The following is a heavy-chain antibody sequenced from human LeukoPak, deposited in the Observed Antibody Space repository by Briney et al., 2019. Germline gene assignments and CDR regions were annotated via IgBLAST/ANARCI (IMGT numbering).Heavy chain of an antibody. Sequence: GSLRLSCAASGFTFSNAWMSWVRQPPGKGLEWIGSIYRGGTTHYNPSLKSRVTLSVDTSKNQFSLKLNSVTAADTAVYYCARHGPYCSSTSCYFIVWGQGTLVTVSS. CDR2: IYRGGTT. CDR1: GFTFSNAW. J-gene: IGHJ4*02. V-gene: IGHV4-38-2*01. CDR3: ARHGPYCSSTSCYFIV. D-gene: IGHD2-2*01.